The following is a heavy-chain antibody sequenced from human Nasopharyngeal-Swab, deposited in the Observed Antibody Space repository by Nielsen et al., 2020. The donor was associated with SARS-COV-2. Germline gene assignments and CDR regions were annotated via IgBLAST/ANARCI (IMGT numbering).Heavy chain of an antibody. CDR1: GFTFSSYW. V-gene: IGHV3-74*01. CDR2: INSDGSST. CDR3: ARATTDYVFWSGYLIYYFDY. D-gene: IGHD3-3*01. Sequence: GGSLRLSCAASGFTFSSYWMHWVRQAPGKGLVWVSRINSDGSSTSYADSVKGRFTISRDNAKNTLYLQMNSLRAEDTAVYYCARATTDYVFWSGYLIYYFDYWGQGTLVTVSS. J-gene: IGHJ4*02.